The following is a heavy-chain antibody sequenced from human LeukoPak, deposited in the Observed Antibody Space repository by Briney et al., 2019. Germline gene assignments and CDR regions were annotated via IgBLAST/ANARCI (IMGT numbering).Heavy chain of an antibody. Sequence: SVKVSCKASGGTFSSYAISWVRQAPGQGLEWMGRIIPILGIANYAQKFQGRVTITADKSTSTAYMELSSLRSEDTAVYYCARDEGREGSSWYVRAYYYYGMDVWGQGTTVTVSS. V-gene: IGHV1-69*04. D-gene: IGHD6-13*01. CDR1: GGTFSSYA. CDR3: ARDEGREGSSWYVRAYYYYGMDV. J-gene: IGHJ6*02. CDR2: IIPILGIA.